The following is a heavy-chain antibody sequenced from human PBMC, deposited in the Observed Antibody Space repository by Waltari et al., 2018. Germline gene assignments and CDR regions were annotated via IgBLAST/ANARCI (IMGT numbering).Heavy chain of an antibody. Sequence: QLVESGGGVVQPGGSLTLSCPPSGSRFKTFGLNGVRKAPGKGLEWVAVIWYDGSKEYYVESVKGRFTISRDNSKNTLYLQMSSLRVEDTAVYYCARDSTGFLYYYHGMDVWGQGTTVTVSS. J-gene: IGHJ6*02. V-gene: IGHV3-33*01. CDR1: GSRFKTFG. CDR2: IWYDGSKE. D-gene: IGHD3-9*01. CDR3: ARDSTGFLYYYHGMDV.